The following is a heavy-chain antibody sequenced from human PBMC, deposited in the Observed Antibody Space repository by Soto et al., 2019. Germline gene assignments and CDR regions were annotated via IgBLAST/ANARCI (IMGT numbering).Heavy chain of an antibody. CDR3: ARGDYIWGSPILYYFDY. CDR2: IYYSGST. D-gene: IGHD3-16*01. J-gene: IGHJ4*02. CDR1: GGSISSYY. Sequence: SETLSLTCTVSGGSISSYYWSWIRQPPGKGLEWIGYIYYSGSTNYNPSLKSRVTISVDTSKNQFSLKLSSVTAADTAVYYCARGDYIWGSPILYYFDYWGQGTLVTVSS. V-gene: IGHV4-59*01.